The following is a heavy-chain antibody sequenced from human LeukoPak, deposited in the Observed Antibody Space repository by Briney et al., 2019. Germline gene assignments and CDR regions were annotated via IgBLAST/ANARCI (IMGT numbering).Heavy chain of an antibody. CDR2: IRYDGSNK. J-gene: IGHJ6*03. Sequence: GGSLRLSCAASGFTFSSYGMHWVRQAPGKGLEWVAFIRYDGSNKYYADSVKGRFTISRDNSKNTLYLQMNSLRAEDTAVYYCAKDHYDSSGYYYYYYYYMDVWGKGTTVTVSS. CDR3: AKDHYDSSGYYYYYYYYMDV. D-gene: IGHD3-22*01. CDR1: GFTFSSYG. V-gene: IGHV3-30*02.